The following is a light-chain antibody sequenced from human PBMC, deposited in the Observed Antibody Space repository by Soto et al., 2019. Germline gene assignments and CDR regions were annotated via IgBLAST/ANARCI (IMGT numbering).Light chain of an antibody. CDR2: ATS. CDR3: HQYVSSPWT. CDR1: QSVSRTY. Sequence: EIVLTQSPGTLSLSPGERATLSCRASQSVSRTYLAWYQQKPVQAPRLLIYATSSRATGIPDRFSGSGSGTDFTLTISRLEPEDFAVYYCHQYVSSPWTFGQGTKVDIK. J-gene: IGKJ1*01. V-gene: IGKV3-20*01.